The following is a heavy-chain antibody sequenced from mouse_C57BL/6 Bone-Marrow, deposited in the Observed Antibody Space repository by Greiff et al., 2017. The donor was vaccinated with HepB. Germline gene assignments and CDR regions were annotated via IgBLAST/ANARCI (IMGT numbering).Heavy chain of an antibody. Sequence: EVQLQQSGTVLARPGASVKMSCKTSGYTFTSYWMHWVNQRPGQGLEWIGAIYPGNSDTSYNQKFKGKAKLTAVTSASTAYMELSSLTNEDSAVYYCTRSTMVTSWFAYWGQGTLVTVSA. D-gene: IGHD2-2*01. CDR2: IYPGNSDT. CDR1: GYTFTSYW. CDR3: TRSTMVTSWFAY. V-gene: IGHV1-5*01. J-gene: IGHJ3*01.